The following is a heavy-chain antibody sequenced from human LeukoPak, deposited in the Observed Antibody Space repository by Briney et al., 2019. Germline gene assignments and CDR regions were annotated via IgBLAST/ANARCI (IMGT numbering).Heavy chain of an antibody. CDR3: VKEVPTYGYFDY. CDR1: GFTFSNYA. J-gene: IGHJ4*02. CDR2: LNGGGT. V-gene: IGHV3-23*01. Sequence: GGSLRLSCVASGFTFSNYAMRWVRQAPGRGREWLAALNGGGTFFQYSVRGRGTISKDKSKSKLYLQLNSLTGDDTAVYYCVKEVPTYGYFDYWGRGTLVTVSS. D-gene: IGHD2-21*01.